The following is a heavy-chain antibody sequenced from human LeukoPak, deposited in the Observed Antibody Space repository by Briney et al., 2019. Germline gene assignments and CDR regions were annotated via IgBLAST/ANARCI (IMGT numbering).Heavy chain of an antibody. CDR2: IYTSGST. V-gene: IGHV4-4*07. CDR1: GGSISSYY. CDR3: ARERCSSTSCYLNWFDP. J-gene: IGHJ5*02. Sequence: SETLSLTCTVSGGSISSYYWSWMRQPGGKGREGSGRIYTSGSTNYNPSLKSRVTMSVDTSKNQFSLKLSSVTAAATAVYYCARERCSSTSCYLNWFDPWGQGTLVTVSS. D-gene: IGHD2-2*01.